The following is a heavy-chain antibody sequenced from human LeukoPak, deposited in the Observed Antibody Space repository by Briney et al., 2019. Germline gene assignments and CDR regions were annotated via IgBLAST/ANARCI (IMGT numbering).Heavy chain of an antibody. CDR3: AKGGYSYAVNW. D-gene: IGHD5-18*01. J-gene: IGHJ4*02. CDR2: ISGSGGSA. Sequence: GGSLRLSCAASGFTFSSYAMSWVRQAPGKGLEWVSAISGSGGSAYYADSVKGRFTISRDNSKNTLYLQMNSLRAEDTAAYYCAKGGYSYAVNWWGQGTLVTVSP. CDR1: GFTFSSYA. V-gene: IGHV3-23*01.